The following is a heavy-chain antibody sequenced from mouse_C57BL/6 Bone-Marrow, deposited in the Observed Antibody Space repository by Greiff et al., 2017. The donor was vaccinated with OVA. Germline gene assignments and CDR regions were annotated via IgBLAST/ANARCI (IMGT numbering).Heavy chain of an antibody. D-gene: IGHD3-2*02. CDR2: INPNNGGN. CDR3: ARETVWQLRPTGNY. CDR1: GYTFTDYY. J-gene: IGHJ2*01. V-gene: IGHV1-26*01. Sequence: VQLQQSGPELVKPGASVKISCKASGYTFTDYYMNWVKQSHGKSLEWLADINPNNGGNSYHQKFKGKATLPVDKSSSTAYMDLRSLTSEDSAVYYCARETVWQLRPTGNYWGQGTTLTVSS.